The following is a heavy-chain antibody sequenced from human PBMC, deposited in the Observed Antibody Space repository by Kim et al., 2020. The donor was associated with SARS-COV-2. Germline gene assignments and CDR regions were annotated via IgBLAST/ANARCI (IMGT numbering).Heavy chain of an antibody. J-gene: IGHJ4*02. V-gene: IGHV1-46*03. CDR1: GFPFSDFY. CDR2: INPTNGNT. D-gene: IGHD5-12*01. CDR3: SRMASSGSFDY. Sequence: ASVKVSCKASGFPFSDFYMHWVRQAPGQGLEWMGLINPTNGNTWYAEKFQGRITMTGATSTNTIYMEIHNLKSDDSALYYCSRMASSGSFDYWGQGTLVT.